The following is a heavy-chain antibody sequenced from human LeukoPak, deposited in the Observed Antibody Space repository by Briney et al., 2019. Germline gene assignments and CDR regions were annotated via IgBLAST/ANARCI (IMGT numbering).Heavy chain of an antibody. CDR1: GGSISSSSYY. Sequence: SETLSLTCTVSGGSISSSSYYWGWIRQPPGKGLEWIGSIYYSGSTYYNPSLKSRVTISVDTSKNQFSLKLSSVTAADTAVYYCARHSGGGTLLLWFGGLFDYWGQGTLVTVSS. CDR3: ARHSGGGTLLLWFGGLFDY. D-gene: IGHD3-10*01. CDR2: IYYSGST. V-gene: IGHV4-39*01. J-gene: IGHJ4*02.